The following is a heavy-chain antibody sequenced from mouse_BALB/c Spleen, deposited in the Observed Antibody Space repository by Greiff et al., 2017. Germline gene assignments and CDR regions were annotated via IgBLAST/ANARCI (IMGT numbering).Heavy chain of an antibody. CDR3: ARNYRYDDGSWFAY. J-gene: IGHJ3*01. Sequence: QVQLQQSGAELMKPGASVKISCKATGYTFSSYWIEWVKQRPGHGLEWIGEILPGSGSTNYNEKFKGKATFTADTSSNTAYMQLSSLTSEDSAVYYCARNYRYDDGSWFAYWGQGTLVTVSA. CDR1: GYTFSSYW. V-gene: IGHV1-9*01. D-gene: IGHD2-14*01. CDR2: ILPGSGST.